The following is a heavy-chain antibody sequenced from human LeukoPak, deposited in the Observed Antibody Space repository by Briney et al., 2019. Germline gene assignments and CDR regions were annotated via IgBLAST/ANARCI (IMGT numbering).Heavy chain of an antibody. CDR1: GYTFASYG. J-gene: IGHJ6*02. D-gene: IGHD3-22*01. Sequence: ASVKVSCKASGYTFASYGISWVRQAPGQGLEWMGWISAYNGNTNYAQKLQGRVTMTTDTSTSTAYMELRSLRSDDTAMYYCARTTHYDSSGYQYYYYYYGMDVWGQGTTVTVSS. CDR3: ARTTHYDSSGYQYYYYYYGMDV. CDR2: ISAYNGNT. V-gene: IGHV1-18*01.